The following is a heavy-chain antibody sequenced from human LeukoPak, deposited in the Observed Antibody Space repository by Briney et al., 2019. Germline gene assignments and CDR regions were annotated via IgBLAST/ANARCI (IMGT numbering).Heavy chain of an antibody. Sequence: SETLSLTCTVSGGSISSYYWSWIRQPPGKGLEWIGYIYYSGSTNYNPSLKSRVTISVDTSKGQFSLKLSSVTAADTAVYYCARAESGYDTIDYWGKGTLVTVSS. D-gene: IGHD5-12*01. CDR2: IYYSGST. V-gene: IGHV4-59*08. CDR1: GGSISSYY. CDR3: ARAESGYDTIDY. J-gene: IGHJ4*02.